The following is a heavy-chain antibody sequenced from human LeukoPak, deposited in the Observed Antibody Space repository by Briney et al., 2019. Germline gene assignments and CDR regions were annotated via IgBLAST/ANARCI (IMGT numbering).Heavy chain of an antibody. V-gene: IGHV1-2*02. CDR1: GYTFTGYY. J-gene: IGHJ4*02. CDR3: ARHYDSSGYSLTAFDY. CDR2: INPNSGGT. Sequence: ASVKVSCKASGYTFTGYYMHWVRQAPGQGLEWMGWINPNSGGTNYAQKFQGRVTMTRDTSISTAYMELSRLRSDDTAVYYCARHYDSSGYSLTAFDYWGQGTLVTVSS. D-gene: IGHD3-22*01.